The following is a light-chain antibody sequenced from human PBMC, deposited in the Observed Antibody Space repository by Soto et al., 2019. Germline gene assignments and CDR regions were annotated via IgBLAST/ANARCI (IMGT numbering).Light chain of an antibody. CDR1: SSDVGGYNY. Sequence: QSALTQPASVSGSPGQSITISCTGTSSDVGGYNYVSWYQQHPGKAPKLMIYAVSNRPSGVSNRISGSKSGNTASLTISGLQAEDEADYYCSSYTSSSTLLFGGGTKLTVL. J-gene: IGLJ2*01. CDR3: SSYTSSSTLL. CDR2: AVS. V-gene: IGLV2-14*01.